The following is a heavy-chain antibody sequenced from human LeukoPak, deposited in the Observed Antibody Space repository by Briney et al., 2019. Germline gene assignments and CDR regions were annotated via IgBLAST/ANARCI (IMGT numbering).Heavy chain of an antibody. CDR2: IIPILGIA. CDR3: ARDSSLPPYYYYGMDV. CDR1: GGTFSSYA. V-gene: IGHV1-69*04. Sequence: ASVKASCKASGGTFSSYAISWVRQAPGQGLEWMGRIIPILGIANYAQKFQGRVTITADKSTSTAYMELSSLRSEDTAVYYCARDSSLPPYYYYGMDVWGQGTTVTVSS. J-gene: IGHJ6*02.